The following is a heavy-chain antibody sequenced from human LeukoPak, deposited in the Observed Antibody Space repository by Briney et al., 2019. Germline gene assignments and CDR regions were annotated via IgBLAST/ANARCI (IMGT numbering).Heavy chain of an antibody. V-gene: IGHV4-39*07. Sequence: PSETLSLTCTVSGGSISSSSYYWGWIRQPPGKGLEWIGSIYYSGSTYYNPSLKSRVTISVDTSKNQFSLKLSSVTAADTAVYYCAGYYDFWSGTKGRLYNWFDPWGQGTLVTVSS. CDR1: GGSISSSSYY. D-gene: IGHD3-3*01. CDR3: AGYYDFWSGTKGRLYNWFDP. J-gene: IGHJ5*02. CDR2: IYYSGST.